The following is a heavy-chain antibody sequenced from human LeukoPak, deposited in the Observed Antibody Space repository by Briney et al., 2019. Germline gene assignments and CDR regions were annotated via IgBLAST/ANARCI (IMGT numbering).Heavy chain of an antibody. J-gene: IGHJ6*02. CDR1: GHTFTGYY. CDR3: ARVDRGYYGMDV. CDR2: INPNSGGT. D-gene: IGHD3-22*01. V-gene: IGHV1-2*02. Sequence: ASAKVSCKASGHTFTGYYMHWVRQAPGQGLEWMGWINPNSGGTNYAQKFQGRVTMTRDTSISTAYMELSRLRSDDTAVYYCARVDRGYYGMDVWGQGTTVTVSS.